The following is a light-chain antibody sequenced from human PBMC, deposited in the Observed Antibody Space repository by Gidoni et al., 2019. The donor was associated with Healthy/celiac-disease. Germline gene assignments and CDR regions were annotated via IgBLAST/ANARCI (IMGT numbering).Light chain of an antibody. CDR1: QSISSW. CDR3: QQYHSYCT. J-gene: IGKJ1*01. V-gene: IGKV1-5*03. CDR2: KAS. Sequence: DIQITQSPSTLSASVGDRVTITCRASQSISSWLAWYQQKPGKAPKLLIYKASSLESGVPSRVSCIGSGTEFTLTISSLQPHDFATYYCQQYHSYCTFGQGTKVEIK.